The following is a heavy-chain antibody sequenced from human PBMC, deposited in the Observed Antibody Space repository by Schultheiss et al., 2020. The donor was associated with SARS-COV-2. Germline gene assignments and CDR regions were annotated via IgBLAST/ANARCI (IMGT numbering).Heavy chain of an antibody. Sequence: GESLKISCAASGFTFSSYWMHWVRQAPGKGLVWVSRINSDGSSTSYADSVKGRFTISRDNAKNTLYLQMNSLRAEDTAVYYCARSGLLSGHFDYWGQGTLVTVSS. CDR3: ARSGLLSGHFDY. CDR2: INSDGSST. V-gene: IGHV3-74*01. J-gene: IGHJ4*02. D-gene: IGHD2-15*01. CDR1: GFTFSSYW.